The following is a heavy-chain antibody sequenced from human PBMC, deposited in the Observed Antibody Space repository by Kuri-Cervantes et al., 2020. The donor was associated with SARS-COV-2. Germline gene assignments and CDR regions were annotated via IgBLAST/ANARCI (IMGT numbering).Heavy chain of an antibody. J-gene: IGHJ4*02. CDR1: GYTFTAYY. D-gene: IGHD3-22*01. CDR2: IHPNDGAT. Sequence: ASVKVSCKTSGYTFTAYYVHWVRQAPGQGLEWMGRIHPNDGATNSAQKFQGRVTMTRDTSISTAYMELSRLRSDDTAVYYCGRSYFYDSSGYVMDYWGQGTLVTVSS. V-gene: IGHV1-2*06. CDR3: GRSYFYDSSGYVMDY.